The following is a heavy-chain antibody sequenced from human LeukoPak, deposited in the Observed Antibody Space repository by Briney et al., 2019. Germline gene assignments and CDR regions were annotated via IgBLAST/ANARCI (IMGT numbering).Heavy chain of an antibody. J-gene: IGHJ4*02. CDR2: ISGSGGST. CDR1: GFTFSSYA. CDR3: AKDPYSSGWFDY. Sequence: GGSLRLSCAASGFTFSSYAMSWVRQAPGKGLEWVSAISGSGGSTYYADSVKSRFTISRDNSKNTLYLQMNSLRAEDTAVYYCAKDPYSSGWFDYWGQGTLVTVSS. D-gene: IGHD6-19*01. V-gene: IGHV3-23*01.